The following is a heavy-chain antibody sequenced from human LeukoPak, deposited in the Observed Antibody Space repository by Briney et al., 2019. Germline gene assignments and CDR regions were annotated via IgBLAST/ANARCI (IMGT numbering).Heavy chain of an antibody. J-gene: IGHJ4*02. CDR1: GGSFSSGSYY. CDR2: IYYSGST. D-gene: IGHD1-26*01. V-gene: IGHV4-61*01. CDR3: ARNSGSYYDLNY. Sequence: KTSETLSLTCTVSGGSFSSGSYYWSWIRQPPGKGLEWIGYIYYSGSTNYNPSLKSRVTISVDTSKNQFSLKLSSVTAADTAVYYCARNSGSYYDLNYWGQGTLVTVSS.